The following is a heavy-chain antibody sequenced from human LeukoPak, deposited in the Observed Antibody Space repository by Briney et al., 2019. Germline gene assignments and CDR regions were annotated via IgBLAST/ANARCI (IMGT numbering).Heavy chain of an antibody. CDR3: ARERGYDILDAFDI. J-gene: IGHJ3*02. CDR2: MSSTRSSI. D-gene: IGHD3-9*01. CDR1: GFTFSAHT. V-gene: IGHV3-21*01. Sequence: GGSLRLSCAASGFTFSAHTMNWVRQAPGKGLEWVSSMSSTRSSIYYADSVKGRFTISRDNANNSLYLQMNSLRPEDTAVYYCARERGYDILDAFDIWGQGTMVTVSS.